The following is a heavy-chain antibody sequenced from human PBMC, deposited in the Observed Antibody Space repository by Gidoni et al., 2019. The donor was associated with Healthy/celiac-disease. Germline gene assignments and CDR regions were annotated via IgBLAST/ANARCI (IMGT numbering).Heavy chain of an antibody. CDR3: ARDRGHAYFFDY. J-gene: IGHJ4*02. V-gene: IGHV3-74*01. CDR1: GFTYSNYW. Sequence: EVQLVESGGGLVQPGGSLMLSCAPSGFTYSNYWLHWVRQAPGKGLVWVSSVNTDGTNTNYADSVKGRFTISRDNAEDTLYLQMNSLRAEDTAMYYCARDRGHAYFFDYWGQGTLVTVSS. D-gene: IGHD3-10*01. CDR2: VNTDGTNT.